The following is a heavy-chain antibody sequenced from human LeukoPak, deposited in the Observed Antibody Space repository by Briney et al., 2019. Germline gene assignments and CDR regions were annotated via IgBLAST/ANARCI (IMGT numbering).Heavy chain of an antibody. Sequence: PSETLSLTCTVSGGSISSSSYYWAWIRQSPGKGLEWIGSIYHSGGTYNNPSLRSRVTISVDTSKNQFSVKLSSVTAADTAVYYCARSFQRDGYNDYWGQGTLVTVSS. D-gene: IGHD5-24*01. CDR1: GGSISSSSYY. J-gene: IGHJ4*02. V-gene: IGHV4-39*01. CDR3: ARSFQRDGYNDY. CDR2: IYHSGGT.